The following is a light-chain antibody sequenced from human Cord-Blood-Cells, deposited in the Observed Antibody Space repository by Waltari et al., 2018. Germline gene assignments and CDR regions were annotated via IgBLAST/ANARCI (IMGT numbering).Light chain of an antibody. CDR2: YDS. Sequence: SYVLTQPPSVSVAPGKTARITCGGNNIGSKSVHWYQQKPGQAPVLVIYYDSDRPSGIAERCAGSNSGNTATLTISRVEAGDEADYDCQVWDSSSDHWVFGGGTKLTVL. CDR1: NIGSKS. J-gene: IGLJ3*02. CDR3: QVWDSSSDHWV. V-gene: IGLV3-21*04.